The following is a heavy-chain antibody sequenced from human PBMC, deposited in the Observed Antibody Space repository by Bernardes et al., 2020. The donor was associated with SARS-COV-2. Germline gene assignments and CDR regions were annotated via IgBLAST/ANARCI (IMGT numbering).Heavy chain of an antibody. D-gene: IGHD3-10*01. V-gene: IGHV3-21*01. J-gene: IGHJ4*02. Sequence: GGSLRLSCAASGFTFSSYSMNWVRQAPGKGLEWVSSISSYSNYIYYADSVKGRFTISRDNAKNTVYLQMNSLRAEDAAVYYCARGAGSGPAYYFDFWGRGTLVTVSS. CDR2: ISSYSNYI. CDR1: GFTFSSYS. CDR3: ARGAGSGPAYYFDF.